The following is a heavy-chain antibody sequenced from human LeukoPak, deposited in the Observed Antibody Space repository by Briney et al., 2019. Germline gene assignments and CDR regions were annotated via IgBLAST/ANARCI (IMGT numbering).Heavy chain of an antibody. J-gene: IGHJ6*03. V-gene: IGHV3-23*01. Sequence: GGSLRLSCAASGFTFSSYAMTWVRQAPGKGLEWVSTIGGGGGATYYAASVKGRFTISRDNSKNTLSLQMNSLRAEDTAVYYCVRDRANCYYYYYMDVWGKGTTVTVSS. CDR1: GFTFSSYA. CDR2: IGGGGGAT. CDR3: VRDRANCYYYYYMDV. D-gene: IGHD1-26*01.